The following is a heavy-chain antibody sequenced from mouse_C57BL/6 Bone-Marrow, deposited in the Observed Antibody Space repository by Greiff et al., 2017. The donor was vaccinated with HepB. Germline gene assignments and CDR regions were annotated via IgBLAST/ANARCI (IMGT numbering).Heavy chain of an antibody. Sequence: EVKVEESGEGLVKPGGSLKLSCAASGFTFSSYAMSWVRQTPEKRLEWVAYISSGGDYIYYADTVKGRFTISRDNARNTLYLQMSSLKSEDTAMYYCTRDGPSWFAYWGQGTLVTVSA. V-gene: IGHV5-9-1*02. CDR2: ISSGGDYI. D-gene: IGHD2-3*01. J-gene: IGHJ3*01. CDR1: GFTFSSYA. CDR3: TRDGPSWFAY.